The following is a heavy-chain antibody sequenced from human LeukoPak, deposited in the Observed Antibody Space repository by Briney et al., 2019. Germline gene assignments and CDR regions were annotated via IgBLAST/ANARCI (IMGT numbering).Heavy chain of an antibody. J-gene: IGHJ6*02. CDR1: GLTFNSYA. Sequence: GGSLRLSCAASGLTFNSYAMSWVRQAPGKGLGWVSAVSGSGSSTYYADSVKGRFTISRDNSKNTLYLQMNSLRAEDTAVYYCAKLMWAYYYYGMDVWGQGTTVTVSS. D-gene: IGHD2-8*01. V-gene: IGHV3-23*01. CDR2: VSGSGSST. CDR3: AKLMWAYYYYGMDV.